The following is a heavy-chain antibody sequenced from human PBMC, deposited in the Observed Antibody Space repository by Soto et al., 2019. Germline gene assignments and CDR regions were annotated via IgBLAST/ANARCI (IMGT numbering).Heavy chain of an antibody. J-gene: IGHJ4*02. CDR3: AGSYIVVVRAALRFDF. CDR2: IYHSGTA. CDR1: GDSISSRGYS. V-gene: IGHV4-30-2*01. D-gene: IGHD2-2*01. Sequence: QLQLQASGSGLVKPSQTMSLTCAVSGDSISSRGYSWSWIRQPPGRALEWIGYIYHSGTASYNPSLKGRVSFSVDRSKNQFSLKVRSVTASDTAVYFCAGSYIVVVRAALRFDFWGQGTLATVSS.